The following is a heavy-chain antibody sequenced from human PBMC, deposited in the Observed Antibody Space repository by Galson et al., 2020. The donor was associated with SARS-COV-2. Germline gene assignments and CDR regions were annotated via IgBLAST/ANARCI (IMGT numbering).Heavy chain of an antibody. CDR2: ISYDGSNK. V-gene: IGHV3-30*01. D-gene: IGHD4-4*01. CDR3: ARGGTVTTNDAFDI. J-gene: IGHJ3*02. CDR1: GFTFSSYA. Sequence: GESLKISCAASGFTFSSYAMHWVRQAPGKGLEWVAVISYDGSNKYYADSVKGRFTISRDNSKNTLYLQMNSLRAEDTAVYYCARGGTVTTNDAFDIWGQGTMVTVSS.